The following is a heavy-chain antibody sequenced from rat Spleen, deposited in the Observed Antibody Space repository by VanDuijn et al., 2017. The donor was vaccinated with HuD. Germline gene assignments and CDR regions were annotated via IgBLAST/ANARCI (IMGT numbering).Heavy chain of an antibody. Sequence: EVQLVESGGGLVQPGRSMKLSCAASGFTFSSFPMAWVRQAPTKGLEWVATISTSGGSTYYRDSVKGRFTISRDNAKSTLYLQMNSLRSEDTATYYCTRDSLHTTGILPFDYWGQGVMVTVSS. J-gene: IGHJ2*01. CDR2: ISTSGGST. CDR3: TRDSLHTTGILPFDY. V-gene: IGHV5-46*01. D-gene: IGHD1-9*01. CDR1: GFTFSSFP.